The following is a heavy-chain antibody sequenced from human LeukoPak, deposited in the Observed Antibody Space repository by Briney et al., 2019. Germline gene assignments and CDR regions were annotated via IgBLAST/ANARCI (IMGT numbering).Heavy chain of an antibody. CDR2: IWYDGSNK. V-gene: IGHV3-33*01. Sequence: GGSLRLSCAASGFTFSSYGMHWVRQAPGKGLEWVAVIWYDGSNKYYADSVKGRFTISGDNSKNTLYLQMNSLRAEDTAVYYCARELEYQLPYFDYWGQGTLVTVSS. CDR1: GFTFSSYG. D-gene: IGHD2-2*01. CDR3: ARELEYQLPYFDY. J-gene: IGHJ4*02.